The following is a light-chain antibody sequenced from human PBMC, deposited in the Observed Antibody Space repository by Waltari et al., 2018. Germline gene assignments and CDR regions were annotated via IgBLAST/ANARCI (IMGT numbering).Light chain of an antibody. CDR1: QSVSSY. Sequence: EIVLTQSPATLSLSPGERATLSCRASQSVSSYLAWYQQKPGQAPRLLISDASSRATGIPARFSGSGSGTDFTLTISTLEPEDFAVYYCQHRSNWPLTFGGGTKVEFK. CDR3: QHRSNWPLT. V-gene: IGKV3-11*01. CDR2: DAS. J-gene: IGKJ4*01.